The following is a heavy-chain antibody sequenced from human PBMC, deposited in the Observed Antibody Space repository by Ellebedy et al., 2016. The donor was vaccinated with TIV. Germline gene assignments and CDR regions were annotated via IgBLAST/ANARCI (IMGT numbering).Heavy chain of an antibody. J-gene: IGHJ2*01. CDR2: ISYDGSNK. Sequence: GESLKISXAASGFTFSSYAMHWVRQAPGKGLEWVAVISYDGSNKYYADSVKGRFTISRDNSKNTLYLQMNSLRAEDTAVYYCARVPRPKYNPHSHWYFDLWGRGTLVTVSS. CDR3: ARVPRPKYNPHSHWYFDL. CDR1: GFTFSSYA. V-gene: IGHV3-30-3*01. D-gene: IGHD1-14*01.